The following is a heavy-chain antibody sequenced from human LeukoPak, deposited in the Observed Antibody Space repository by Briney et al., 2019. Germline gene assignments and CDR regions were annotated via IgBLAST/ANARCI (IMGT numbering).Heavy chain of an antibody. V-gene: IGHV1-46*01. D-gene: IGHD1-1*01. Sequence: ASVKVSCKASGYTFTGYYMHWVRQAPGQGLEWMGIINPSGGSTSYAQEFQGRVTMTRDMSTSTVYMELSSLRSEDTAVYYCARVNWNDRSFTNNWFDPWGQGTLVTVSS. CDR1: GYTFTGYY. CDR2: INPSGGST. CDR3: ARVNWNDRSFTNNWFDP. J-gene: IGHJ5*02.